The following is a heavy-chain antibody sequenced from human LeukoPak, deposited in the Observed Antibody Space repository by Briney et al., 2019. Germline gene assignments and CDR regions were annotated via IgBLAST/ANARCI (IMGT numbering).Heavy chain of an antibody. CDR3: ATDSLSGSYYYFDY. CDR2: FDPEDGET. V-gene: IGHV1-24*01. D-gene: IGHD1-26*01. Sequence: ASVKVSCKVSGYTLTELSMHWVRQAPGKELGWMGGFDPEDGETIYAQKFQGRVTMTEDTSTDTAYMELSSLRSEDTAVYYCATDSLSGSYYYFDYWGQGTLVTVSS. CDR1: GYTLTELS. J-gene: IGHJ4*02.